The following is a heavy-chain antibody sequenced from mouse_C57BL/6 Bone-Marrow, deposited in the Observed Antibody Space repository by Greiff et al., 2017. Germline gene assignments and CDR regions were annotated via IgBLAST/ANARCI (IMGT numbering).Heavy chain of an antibody. CDR3: ARSPPYYYGSSHWYFDV. D-gene: IGHD1-1*01. V-gene: IGHV1-26*01. CDR1: GYTFTDYY. CDR2: INPNNGGT. Sequence: VQLQQSGPELVKPGASVKISCKASGYTFTDYYMNWVKQSHGKSLEWIGDINPNNGGTSYNQKFKGKATLTVDKSSSTAYMELRSLTSEDSAVYYCARSPPYYYGSSHWYFDVWGTGTTVTVSS. J-gene: IGHJ1*03.